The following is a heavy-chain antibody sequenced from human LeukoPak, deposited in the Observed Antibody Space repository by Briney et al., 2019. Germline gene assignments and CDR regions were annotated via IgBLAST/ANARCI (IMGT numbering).Heavy chain of an antibody. CDR3: ARVHLEWSYYYYYGMDV. Sequence: ASVTVSCKASGYTFTGYYMHWVRQAPGQGLEWMGWINPNSGGTNYAQKFQGRVTMTRDTSISTAYMELSRLRSDDTAVYYCARVHLEWSYYYYYGMDVWGQGTTVTVSS. J-gene: IGHJ6*02. D-gene: IGHD3-3*01. CDR1: GYTFTGYY. CDR2: INPNSGGT. V-gene: IGHV1-2*02.